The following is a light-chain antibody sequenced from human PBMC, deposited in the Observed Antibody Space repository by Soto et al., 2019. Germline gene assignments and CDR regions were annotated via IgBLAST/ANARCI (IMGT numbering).Light chain of an antibody. J-gene: IGKJ3*01. Sequence: DIQMTQSPSSLSASVGDRVTITCRASQSSSSYFNWYQQKPGQAPKLLIYDASRLQSGVKSRLNGSGYGTDLTLTISSMQPEDVETYYCQQSYSIPLTFGPGTKLYIK. CDR3: QQSYSIPLT. CDR2: DAS. CDR1: QSSSSY. V-gene: IGKV1-39*01.